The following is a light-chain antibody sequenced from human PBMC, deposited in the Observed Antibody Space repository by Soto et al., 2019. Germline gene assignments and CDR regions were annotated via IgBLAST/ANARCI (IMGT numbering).Light chain of an antibody. CDR2: EVS. CDR1: SSDVGGYNY. Sequence: QSALTQPPSASGSPGQSVTISCTGTSSDVGGYNYVSWYQHHPGKAPKLMIYEVSKRPSGVPDRFSGSESGNTASLTVSGLQAEDEADYYCNSYTGSNNYVIFGGGTKVTVL. V-gene: IGLV2-8*01. CDR3: NSYTGSNNYVI. J-gene: IGLJ2*01.